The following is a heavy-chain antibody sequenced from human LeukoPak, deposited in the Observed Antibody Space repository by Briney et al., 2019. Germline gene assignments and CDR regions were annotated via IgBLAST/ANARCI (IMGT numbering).Heavy chain of an antibody. Sequence: PSETLSLTCTVSGGSISSGGYYWSWIRQHPGKGLEWIGYIYYSGSTYYNPSLKSRVTISVDTSKNQFSLKLSSVTAADTAVYYCARTDSSSLLDYWGQGTLVTVSS. CDR1: GGSISSGGYY. V-gene: IGHV4-31*03. CDR3: ARTDSSSLLDY. CDR2: IYYSGST. J-gene: IGHJ4*02. D-gene: IGHD6-6*01.